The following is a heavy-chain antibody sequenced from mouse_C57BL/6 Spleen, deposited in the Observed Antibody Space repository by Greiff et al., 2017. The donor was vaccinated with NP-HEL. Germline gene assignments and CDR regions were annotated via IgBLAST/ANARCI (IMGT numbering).Heavy chain of an antibody. V-gene: IGHV1-50*01. J-gene: IGHJ3*01. Sequence: QVQLQQPGAELVKPGASVKLSCKASGYTFTSYWMQWVKQRPGQGLEWIGEIDPSDSYTNYNQKFKGKATLTVDTSSSTAYMQLSSLTSEEAAVYYCARRGEIPEEYFAYWGQGTLVTVSA. D-gene: IGHD5-2*01. CDR2: IDPSDSYT. CDR1: GYTFTSYW. CDR3: ARRGEIPEEYFAY.